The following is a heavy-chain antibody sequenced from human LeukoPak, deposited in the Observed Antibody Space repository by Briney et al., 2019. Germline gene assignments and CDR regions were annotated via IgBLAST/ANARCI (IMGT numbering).Heavy chain of an antibody. CDR2: INPNSGGT. D-gene: IGHD4-17*01. Sequence: ASVKVSCKASGYTFTGYYMHWVRQAPGQGLEWMGWINPNSGGTNYAQKLQGRVTMTTDTSTSTAYMELRSLRSDDTAVYYCARGNDYGDFLPLYYFDYWGQGTLVTVSS. CDR3: ARGNDYGDFLPLYYFDY. V-gene: IGHV1-2*02. J-gene: IGHJ4*02. CDR1: GYTFTGYY.